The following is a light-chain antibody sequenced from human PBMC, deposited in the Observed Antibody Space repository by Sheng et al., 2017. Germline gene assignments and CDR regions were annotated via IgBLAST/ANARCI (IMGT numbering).Light chain of an antibody. Sequence: EIVMTQSPDTLSVSPGERATLSCRASRSVSTNLAWYQHKPGQSPSLLVHGASARATGVPARFSGSGSGTDFTLTISSLQPEDFVFYYCQQYNDWPLTFGQGTKVEIK. CDR2: GAS. CDR3: QQYNDWPLT. V-gene: IGKV3-15*01. J-gene: IGKJ1*01. CDR1: RSVSTN.